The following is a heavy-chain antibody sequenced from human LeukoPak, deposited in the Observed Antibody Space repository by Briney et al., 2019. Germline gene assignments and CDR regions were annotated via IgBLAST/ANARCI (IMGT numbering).Heavy chain of an antibody. D-gene: IGHD2-15*01. CDR3: AKDRYCSGGSCYYFDY. CDR2: IWYDGSNK. J-gene: IGHJ4*02. Sequence: GGSLRLSCAASGFTFSSYGMHWVRQAPGKGLEWVAVIWYDGSNKYYADSVKGRFTISRDNSKNTLYLQMNSLRAEDTAVYYCAKDRYCSGGSCYYFDYWGQGTLVTVSS. V-gene: IGHV3-33*06. CDR1: GFTFSSYG.